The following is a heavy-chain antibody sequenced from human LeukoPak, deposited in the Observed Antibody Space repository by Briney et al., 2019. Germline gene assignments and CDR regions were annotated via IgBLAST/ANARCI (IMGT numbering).Heavy chain of an antibody. D-gene: IGHD6-13*01. J-gene: IGHJ6*03. V-gene: IGHV3-23*01. Sequence: PGGSLRLSCAASGITFSSYGMSWVRQAPGKGLEWVLSISSTGGTTYYADSVKGRFTISRDNSKNTLYLQMNSLRAEDTAVYYCAKEGGAAAGIHYYYMDVWGKGTTVTISS. CDR2: ISSTGGTT. CDR3: AKEGGAAAGIHYYYMDV. CDR1: GITFSSYG.